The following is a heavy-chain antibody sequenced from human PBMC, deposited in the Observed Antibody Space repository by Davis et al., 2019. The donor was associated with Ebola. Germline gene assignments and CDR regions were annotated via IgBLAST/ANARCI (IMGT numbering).Heavy chain of an antibody. J-gene: IGHJ4*02. V-gene: IGHV1-2*04. CDR1: GYTFTGYD. CDR3: ARSYHYDTSGYLPSLDY. D-gene: IGHD3-22*01. CDR2: ISPNTGGS. Sequence: AASVKVSCKASGYTFTGYDIHWVRQAPGQGLEWMGWISPNTGGSNYAQKFQGSVTMTRDTSISTAYMELSRLRSDDTAVYYCARSYHYDTSGYLPSLDYWGQGTLVTVSS.